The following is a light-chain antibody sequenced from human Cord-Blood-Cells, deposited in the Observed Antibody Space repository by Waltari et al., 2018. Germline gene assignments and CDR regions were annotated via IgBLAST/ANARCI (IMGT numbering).Light chain of an antibody. CDR1: QSISSY. Sequence: DIQITQSPSSLSASVGDRVPITRRAIQSISSYLNWYLRRPGKAPKLLIYPASSLQSGVPPRGSGSGSGTDFTLTISRLQPEDFATYYCQQSYSTQYTFGQGTKLEIK. V-gene: IGKV1-39*01. CDR3: QQSYSTQYT. J-gene: IGKJ2*01. CDR2: PAS.